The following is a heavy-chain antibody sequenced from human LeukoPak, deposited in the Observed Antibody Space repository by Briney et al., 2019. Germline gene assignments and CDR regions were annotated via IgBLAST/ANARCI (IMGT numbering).Heavy chain of an antibody. J-gene: IGHJ3*02. CDR3: ANTMTGAFDI. V-gene: IGHV3-21*04. D-gene: IGHD3-22*01. CDR1: GFTFSSFT. Sequence: AGSLRVSCAASGFTFSSFTMNWVRQAPGKGLEWVSSIGGSGSYMYYADSVKGRFTISRDNAKNSLYLQMNSLRAEDTAVYYCANTMTGAFDIWGQGTMGSGSS. CDR2: IGGSGSYM.